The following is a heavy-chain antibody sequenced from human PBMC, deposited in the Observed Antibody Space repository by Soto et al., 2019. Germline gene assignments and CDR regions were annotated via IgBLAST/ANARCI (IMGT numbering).Heavy chain of an antibody. D-gene: IGHD3-22*01. CDR2: ISAYNGNT. CDR1: GYTFTSYG. Sequence: ASVKVSFKASGYTFTSYGISWVRQAPGQGLEWMGWISAYNGNTNYAQKLQGRVTMTTDTSTSTAYMELRSLRSDDTAVYYCARDRYYDSSGYPHPDAFDIWGQGTMVTVSS. CDR3: ARDRYYDSSGYPHPDAFDI. V-gene: IGHV1-18*01. J-gene: IGHJ3*02.